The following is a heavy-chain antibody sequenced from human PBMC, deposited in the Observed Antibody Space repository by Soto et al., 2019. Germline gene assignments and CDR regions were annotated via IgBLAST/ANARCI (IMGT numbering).Heavy chain of an antibody. CDR1: GGSISSYY. CDR2: IYTSGST. J-gene: IGHJ6*02. Sequence: SETLSLTCTVSGGSISSYYWSWIRQPAGKGLEWIGRIYTSGSTNYNPSLKSRVTMSVDTSKNQFSLKLSSVTAADTAVYYCARELYDFWSGTPSYGMDVWGQGTTVPSP. V-gene: IGHV4-4*07. CDR3: ARELYDFWSGTPSYGMDV. D-gene: IGHD3-3*01.